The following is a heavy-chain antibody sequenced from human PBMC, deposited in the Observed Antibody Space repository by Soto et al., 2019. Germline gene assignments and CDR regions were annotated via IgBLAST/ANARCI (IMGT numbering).Heavy chain of an antibody. CDR2: IYYSGST. Sequence: SETLSLTCTVSGGSISSGGYYWSWIRQHPGKGLKWIGYIYYSGSTYYNPSLKSRVTISVDTSKNQFSLKLSSVTAADTAVYYCARLYERGDWFDPWGQGTLVTVSS. CDR1: GGSISSGGYY. J-gene: IGHJ5*02. V-gene: IGHV4-31*03. CDR3: ARLYERGDWFDP. D-gene: IGHD3-10*01.